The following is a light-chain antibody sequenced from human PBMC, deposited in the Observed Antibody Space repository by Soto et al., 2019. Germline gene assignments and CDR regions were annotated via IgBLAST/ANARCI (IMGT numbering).Light chain of an antibody. J-gene: IGLJ2*01. V-gene: IGLV1-44*01. CDR3: AAWDDTLNGPL. Sequence: QSVLTQPPSASWTPGQTVTISCSGSRSNVGRNAVSWYQQVPGMAPKLLVFATNKRPSGVPDRFSGSASGASASLAISGLQSEDEADYYCAAWDDTLNGPLFGGGTKLTVL. CDR1: RSNVGRNA. CDR2: ATN.